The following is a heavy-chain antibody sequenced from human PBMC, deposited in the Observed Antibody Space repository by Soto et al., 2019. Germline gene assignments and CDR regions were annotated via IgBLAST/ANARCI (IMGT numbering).Heavy chain of an antibody. CDR1: GGSFSGYY. CDR2: INHSGST. D-gene: IGHD2-2*03. CDR3: ARLNGYCVSTSCHGYYGMDV. Sequence: SETLSLTCAVYGGSFSGYYWTWIRQPPGTGLEWIGEINHSGSTNYNPSLKSRVTISVDTSKNQFSLKLSSVTAADTAVYYCARLNGYCVSTSCHGYYGMDVWGQGTTVTVSS. V-gene: IGHV4-34*01. J-gene: IGHJ6*02.